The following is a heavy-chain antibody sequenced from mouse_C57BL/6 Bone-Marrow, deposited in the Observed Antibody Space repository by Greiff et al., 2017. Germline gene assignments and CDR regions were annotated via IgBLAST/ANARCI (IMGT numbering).Heavy chain of an antibody. D-gene: IGHD4-1*01. CDR3: ARKMGLTAGAMDY. Sequence: EVKLMESGPELVKPGASVKISCKASGYSFTDYNMNWVKQSNGKSLEWIGVINPNYGTTSYNQKFKGKATLTVDQSSSTAYMQLNSLTSEDSAVYYCARKMGLTAGAMDYWGQGTSVTVSS. J-gene: IGHJ4*01. CDR1: GYSFTDYN. V-gene: IGHV1-39*01. CDR2: INPNYGTT.